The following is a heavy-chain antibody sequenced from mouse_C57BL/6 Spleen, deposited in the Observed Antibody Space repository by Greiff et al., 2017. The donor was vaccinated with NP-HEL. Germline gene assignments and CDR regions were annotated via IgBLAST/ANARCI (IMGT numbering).Heavy chain of an antibody. CDR2: INPNNGGT. J-gene: IGHJ2*01. CDR3: AKGPYYYGSSRAYYFDY. D-gene: IGHD1-1*01. Sequence: EVQLQQSGPELVKPGASVKISCKASGYTFTDYYMNWVKQSHGKSLEWIGDINPNNGGTSYNQKFKGKATLTVDKSSSTAYMELRSLTSEDSAVYYCAKGPYYYGSSRAYYFDYWGQGTTLTVSS. CDR1: GYTFTDYY. V-gene: IGHV1-26*01.